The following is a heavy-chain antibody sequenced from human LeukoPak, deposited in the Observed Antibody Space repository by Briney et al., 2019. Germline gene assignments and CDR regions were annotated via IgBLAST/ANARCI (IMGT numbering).Heavy chain of an antibody. CDR2: ISGSGGST. J-gene: IGHJ4*02. D-gene: IGHD3-22*01. CDR1: GFTFSSYA. CDR3: AKMAPGYYDSSGYYPPGY. Sequence: GGSLRLSCAASGFTFSSYAMSWVRQAPGKGLEWVSAISGSGGSTYYADPVKGRFTISRDNSKNTLYLQMNSLRAEDTAVYYCAKMAPGYYDSSGYYPPGYWGQGTLVTVSS. V-gene: IGHV3-23*01.